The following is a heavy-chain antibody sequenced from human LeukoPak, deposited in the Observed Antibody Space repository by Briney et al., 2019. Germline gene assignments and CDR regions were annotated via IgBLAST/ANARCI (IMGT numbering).Heavy chain of an antibody. Sequence: PGGSLRLSCAASGFTFNNYWMHWVRHVPGKGLVWVSRINSDGSRTNYVDSAKGRFTITRDNAKNTLFVQMNSLGAEDSAVYYCARGNFYSGSGSSPLDYWGQGTLVTVSS. V-gene: IGHV3-74*01. J-gene: IGHJ4*02. CDR1: GFTFNNYW. CDR3: ARGNFYSGSGSSPLDY. CDR2: INSDGSRT. D-gene: IGHD3-10*01.